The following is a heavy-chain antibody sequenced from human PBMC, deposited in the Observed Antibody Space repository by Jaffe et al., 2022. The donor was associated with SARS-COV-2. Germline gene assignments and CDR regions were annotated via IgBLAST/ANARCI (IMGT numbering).Heavy chain of an antibody. CDR3: AKGLPPDLGYCSGGSCYSPFDY. Sequence: EVQLLESGGGLVQPGGSLRLSCAASGFTFSSYAMSWVRQAPGKGLEWVSAISGSGGSTYYADSVKGRFTISRDNSKNTLYLQMNSLRAEDTAVYYCAKGLPPDLGYCSGGSCYSPFDYWGQGTLVTVSS. V-gene: IGHV3-23*01. CDR2: ISGSGGST. D-gene: IGHD2-15*01. CDR1: GFTFSSYA. J-gene: IGHJ4*02.